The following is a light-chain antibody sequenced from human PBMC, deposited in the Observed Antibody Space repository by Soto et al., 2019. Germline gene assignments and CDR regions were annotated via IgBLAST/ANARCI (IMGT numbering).Light chain of an antibody. J-gene: IGKJ1*01. CDR3: KHYGSSPRT. Sequence: EIVLTQSPGTLSLSPGERATLSCRASQSVSSSYLAWYQQKTGQAPRLLIYGASSRATGIPDRFSGSGSGTDFTLTISRLEPEDFAAYYCKHYGSSPRTFGQGTKVEIK. CDR1: QSVSSSY. CDR2: GAS. V-gene: IGKV3-20*01.